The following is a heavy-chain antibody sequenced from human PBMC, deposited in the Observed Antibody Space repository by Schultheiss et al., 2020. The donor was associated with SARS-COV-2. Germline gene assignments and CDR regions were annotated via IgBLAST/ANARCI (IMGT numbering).Heavy chain of an antibody. J-gene: IGHJ4*02. CDR2: IIPIFGTA. D-gene: IGHD1-26*01. CDR1: GYTFTSYA. CDR3: ARSKSVVGAIDY. V-gene: IGHV1-69*13. Sequence: SVKVSCKASGYTFTSYAMHWVRQAPGQGLEWMGGIIPIFGTANYAQKFQGRVTITADESTSTAYMELSSLRSEDTAVYYCARSKSVVGAIDYWGQGTLVTVSS.